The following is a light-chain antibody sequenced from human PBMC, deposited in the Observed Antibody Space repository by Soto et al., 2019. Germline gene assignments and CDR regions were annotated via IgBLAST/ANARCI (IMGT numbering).Light chain of an antibody. J-gene: IGKJ1*01. CDR2: GAS. V-gene: IGKV3-15*01. CDR1: ESVSSN. CDR3: QQYNNWLWT. Sequence: EIVMTQSPATLSVSPGERATLSCRASESVSSNLAWYQQRPGQPPRLLIYGASTRATGIPARFSGSGSGTEFTLTISSLQPEDFAVYYCQQYNNWLWTFGQGTKVDIK.